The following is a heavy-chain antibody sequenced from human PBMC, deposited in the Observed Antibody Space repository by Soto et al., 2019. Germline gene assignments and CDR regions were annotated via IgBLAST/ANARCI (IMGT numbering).Heavy chain of an antibody. D-gene: IGHD1-1*01. V-gene: IGHV3-15*01. CDR2: IKSKTAGGTT. Sequence: GGSLRLSCAASGFTFSNAWMSWVRQAPGKGLEWVGRIKSKTAGGTTDYAAPVKGRFTISRDDSKNTLYLQMNSLKNEDTAVYYCTTDSDRYNWNDDPSYYYYYMDVWGKGTTVTVSS. J-gene: IGHJ6*03. CDR1: GFTFSNAW. CDR3: TTDSDRYNWNDDPSYYYYYMDV.